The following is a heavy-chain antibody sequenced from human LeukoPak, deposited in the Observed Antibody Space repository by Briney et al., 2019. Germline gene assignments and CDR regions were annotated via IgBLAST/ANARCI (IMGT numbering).Heavy chain of an antibody. CDR1: GFTFDDYA. CDR2: ISWNSGSI. V-gene: IGHV3-9*01. J-gene: IGHJ6*02. Sequence: PGRSLRLSCAASGFTFDDYAMHWVRQAPGKGLEWVSGISWNSGSIGYADSVKGRFTISRDNAKNSLYLQMNSLRAEDTALYYCAKDMVGASYGMDVWGQGTTVTVSS. D-gene: IGHD1-26*01. CDR3: AKDMVGASYGMDV.